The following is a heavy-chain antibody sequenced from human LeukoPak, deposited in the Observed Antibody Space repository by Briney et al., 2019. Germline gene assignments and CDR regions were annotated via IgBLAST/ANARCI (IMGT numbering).Heavy chain of an antibody. CDR3: ARDQLNNWFDP. CDR2: IYYSGST. V-gene: IGHV4-59*01. D-gene: IGHD3-10*01. J-gene: IGHJ5*02. Sequence: PSETLSLTCTVSGGSISSYYWSWIRQPPGKGLEWIGYIYYSGSTNYNPSLKSRVTISVDTSKNQFSLKLSSVTAADTAVYYCARDQLNNWFDPWGQGNLVTVSS. CDR1: GGSISSYY.